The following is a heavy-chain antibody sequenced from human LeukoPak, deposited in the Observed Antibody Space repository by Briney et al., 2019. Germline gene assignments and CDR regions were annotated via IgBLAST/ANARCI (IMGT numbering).Heavy chain of an antibody. D-gene: IGHD6-13*01. V-gene: IGHV4-38-2*02. CDR2: IYHSGST. J-gene: IGHJ4*02. Sequence: SETLSLTCTVSGGSISSYYWGWIRQPPGKGLEWIGSIYHSGSTYYNPSLKSRVTISVDTSKNQFSLKLSSVTAADTAVYYCARDGRAAAGFDYWGQGTLVTVSS. CDR1: GGSISSYY. CDR3: ARDGRAAAGFDY.